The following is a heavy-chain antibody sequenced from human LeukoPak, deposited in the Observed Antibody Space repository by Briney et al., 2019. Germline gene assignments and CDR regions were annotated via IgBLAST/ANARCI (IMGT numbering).Heavy chain of an antibody. J-gene: IGHJ4*02. V-gene: IGHV3-23*01. D-gene: IGHD3-3*01. Sequence: GGSLRLSCAASGFTFSSYAMSWVRQAPGKGLEWVSAISGSGDRTYYADSVKGRFTISRDNSKNTLYLQMNSLRAEDTAVYYCARAPDSNDFWSGPNFGGESWGQGTLVTVSS. CDR2: ISGSGDRT. CDR1: GFTFSSYA. CDR3: ARAPDSNDFWSGPNFGGES.